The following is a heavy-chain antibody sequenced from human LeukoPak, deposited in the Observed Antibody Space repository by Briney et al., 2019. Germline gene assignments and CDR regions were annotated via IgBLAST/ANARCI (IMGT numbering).Heavy chain of an antibody. CDR1: GFTFDDYA. J-gene: IGHJ4*02. CDR3: AKELSITGMSPLDY. V-gene: IGHV3-9*01. D-gene: IGHD1-20*01. CDR2: IGWNSGSI. Sequence: GGSLRLSCAASGFTFDDYAMHWVRQAPGKGLEWVSGIGWNSGSIGYADSVKGRFTISGDNAKNSLYLQMNSLRAEDTALYYCAKELSITGMSPLDYWGQGTLVTVSS.